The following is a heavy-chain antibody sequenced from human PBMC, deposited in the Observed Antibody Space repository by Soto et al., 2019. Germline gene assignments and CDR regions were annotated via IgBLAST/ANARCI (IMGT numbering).Heavy chain of an antibody. CDR2: ISSSSSTI. CDR1: GFTFSSYS. CDR3: AHATPDYYYYGMDV. V-gene: IGHV3-48*02. Sequence: VQLVESGGGLVQPGGSLRLSCAASGFTFSSYSMNWVRQAPGKGLEWVSYISSSSSTIYYADSVKGRFTISRDNAENSLYLQMNSLRDEDTAVYYCAHATPDYYYYGMDVWGQGTTVTVSS. J-gene: IGHJ6*02.